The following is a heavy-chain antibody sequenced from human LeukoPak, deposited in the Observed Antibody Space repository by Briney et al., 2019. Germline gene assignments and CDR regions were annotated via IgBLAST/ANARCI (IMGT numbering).Heavy chain of an antibody. CDR3: VRISAGYYYVGY. Sequence: SETLSLTCSVSGGSISHNSYYWGWIRQPPGKGLECIGTIYYSGSTYYSPSPKSRVTISVDTSKNQFSLKLNSVTAADTAVYYCVRISAGYYYVGYWGQGTLVTVSS. CDR2: IYYSGST. D-gene: IGHD3-9*01. J-gene: IGHJ4*02. CDR1: GGSISHNSYY. V-gene: IGHV4-39*07.